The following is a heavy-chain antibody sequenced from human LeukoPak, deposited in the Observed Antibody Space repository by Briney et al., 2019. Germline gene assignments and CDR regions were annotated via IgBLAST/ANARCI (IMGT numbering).Heavy chain of an antibody. Sequence: SVKVSCKASGFTFTSSAMQWVRQARGQRLEWIGWIVVGSGNTNYAQKFQERVTITRDMSTSTAYMELSRLRSDDTAVYYCARDDQVGATTGDYWGQGTLVTVSS. J-gene: IGHJ4*02. V-gene: IGHV1-58*02. CDR2: IVVGSGNT. CDR1: GFTFTSSA. D-gene: IGHD1-26*01. CDR3: ARDDQVGATTGDY.